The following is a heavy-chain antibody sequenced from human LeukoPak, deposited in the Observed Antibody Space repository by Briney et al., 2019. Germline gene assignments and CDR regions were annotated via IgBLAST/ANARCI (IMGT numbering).Heavy chain of an antibody. CDR1: GFIFKTYC. CDR2: ITSNGNDK. CDR3: ARYYDRSGFYRDAFDL. J-gene: IGHJ3*01. V-gene: IGHV3-48*02. Sequence: GGSLRLSCAASGFIFKTYCMSWGRQAPGKGLEWLSYITSNGNDKYYADSVKGRFTISRDNAKDSLHLQMDSLRDEDTAVYYCARYYDRSGFYRDAFDLWGQGTMVTVSS. D-gene: IGHD3-22*01.